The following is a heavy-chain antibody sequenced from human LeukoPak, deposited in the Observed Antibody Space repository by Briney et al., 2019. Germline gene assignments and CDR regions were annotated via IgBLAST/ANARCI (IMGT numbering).Heavy chain of an antibody. CDR2: ICENGST. CDR1: GGSIDAYS. V-gene: IGHV4-30-2*01. J-gene: IGHJ4*02. Sequence: SGTLSLTCAVSGGSIDAYSWRWIRQPPGKGREWIGYICENGSTSYHPALKSRVTMSVDRSKNQFCLKVHSMTAAGTAVYYCARDRGNGHLDYWGQGTLVT. CDR3: ARDRGNGHLDY.